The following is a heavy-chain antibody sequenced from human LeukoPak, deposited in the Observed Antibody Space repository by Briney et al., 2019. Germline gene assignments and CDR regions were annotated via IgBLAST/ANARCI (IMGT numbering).Heavy chain of an antibody. Sequence: ASVKVSCKASGYTFISYYMHWVRQAPGQGLEWMGIINPNSGSTKYTQKFQGRVTMTRDMSTSTVYMELSSLRSEDTAVYYCARPEDYYDRSAFDLWGQGTMVTVSS. CDR1: GYTFISYY. V-gene: IGHV1-46*01. D-gene: IGHD3-22*01. CDR3: ARPEDYYDRSAFDL. CDR2: INPNSGST. J-gene: IGHJ3*01.